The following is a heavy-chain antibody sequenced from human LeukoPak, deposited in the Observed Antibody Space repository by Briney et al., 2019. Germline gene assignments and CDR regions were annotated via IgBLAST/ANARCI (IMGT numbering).Heavy chain of an antibody. D-gene: IGHD6-6*01. CDR1: GFTFNNYA. J-gene: IGHJ4*02. V-gene: IGHV3-23*01. Sequence: GGSLRLSCAVSGFTFNNYAMSWVRQAPGKGLEWVSGISGSGGSTYYADSAKGRFTISRDNSKNTLYLQMNSLRAEDTAVYYCAKRSSIAFFYYWGQGTQVTVTS. CDR2: ISGSGGST. CDR3: AKRSSIAFFYY.